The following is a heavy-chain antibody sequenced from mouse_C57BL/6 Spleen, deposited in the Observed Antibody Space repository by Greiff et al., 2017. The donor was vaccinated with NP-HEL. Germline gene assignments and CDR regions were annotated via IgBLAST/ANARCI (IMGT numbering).Heavy chain of an antibody. CDR1: GYAFSSSW. CDR2: IYPGDGDT. V-gene: IGHV1-82*01. D-gene: IGHD1-1*01. J-gene: IGHJ1*03. CDR3: AEGGGYYGSSTHWYFDV. Sequence: QVQLQQSGPELVKPGASVKISCKASGYAFSSSWMNWVKQRPGKGLEWIGRIYPGDGDTNYNGKFKGKAKLTADKSSSTAYMQLSSLTSEDSAVYFCAEGGGYYGSSTHWYFDVWGTGTTVTVSS.